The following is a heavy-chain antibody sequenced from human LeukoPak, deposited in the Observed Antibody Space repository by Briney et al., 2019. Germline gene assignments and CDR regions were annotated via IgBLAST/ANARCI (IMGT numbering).Heavy chain of an antibody. D-gene: IGHD3-10*01. J-gene: IGHJ6*04. CDR2: ISSSSSYI. CDR1: GFTFSSYS. Sequence: PGGSLRLSCAASGFTFSSYSMNWVRRAPGKGLEWVSSISSSSSYIYYADSVKGRFTISRDNAKNSLYLQMNSLRAEDTAVYYCASRITMVRGVIKVSYYYYGMDVWGKGTTVTVSS. CDR3: ASRITMVRGVIKVSYYYYGMDV. V-gene: IGHV3-21*01.